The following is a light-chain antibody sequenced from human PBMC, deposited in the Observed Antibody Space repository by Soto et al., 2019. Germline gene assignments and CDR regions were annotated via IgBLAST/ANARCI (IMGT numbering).Light chain of an antibody. CDR3: KSYAGSNTYV. V-gene: IGLV2-8*01. CDR1: RNDIGAYEF. J-gene: IGLJ1*01. Sequence: QSVLTQPPSASGSPGQSVTISCTGTRNDIGAYEFVSWYQHHPGKAPKLIIYEVVQRPSGVPDRFSGSKSGNTASLTVSGFQAADEAVYYCKSYAGSNTYVFGTGTKVTVL. CDR2: EVV.